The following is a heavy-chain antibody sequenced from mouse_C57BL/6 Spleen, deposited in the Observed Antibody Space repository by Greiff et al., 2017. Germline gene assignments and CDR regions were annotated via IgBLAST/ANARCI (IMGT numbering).Heavy chain of an antibody. Sequence: EVMLVESEGGLVQPGSSMKLSCTASGFTFSDYYMAWVRQVPEKGLEWVANINYDGSSTYYLDSLKSRFIISRDNAKNILYLQMSSLKSEDTATYYCARDRRGLLDYWGQGTTLTVSS. D-gene: IGHD2-4*01. CDR2: INYDGSST. CDR3: ARDRRGLLDY. J-gene: IGHJ2*01. CDR1: GFTFSDYY. V-gene: IGHV5-16*01.